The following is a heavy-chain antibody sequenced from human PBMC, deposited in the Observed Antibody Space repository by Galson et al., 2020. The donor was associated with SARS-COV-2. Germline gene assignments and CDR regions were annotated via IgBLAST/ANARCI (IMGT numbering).Heavy chain of an antibody. CDR3: ARGPHYYYDSGRAYFFDY. Sequence: SETLSLTCTVSGASVTSGTYYWSWIRQPPGKGLEWIASVYNSGATHYNPSLKSRVTISIDTSKSQFSLLLTSVTAADTAFYYCARGPHYYYDSGRAYFFDYWGQGTLVTVSS. J-gene: IGHJ4*01. V-gene: IGHV4-61*01. CDR2: VYNSGAT. D-gene: IGHD3-10*01. CDR1: GASVTSGTYY.